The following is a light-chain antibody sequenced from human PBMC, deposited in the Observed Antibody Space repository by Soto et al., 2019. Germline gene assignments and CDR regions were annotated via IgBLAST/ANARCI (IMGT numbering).Light chain of an antibody. V-gene: IGKV3-20*01. Sequence: EIVLTQSPGILSLSPGVRATLSCRASQSVSSTYLGWYQQKPGQAPRLLIYGASNRATGIPDRFSGSGSGTDFTLTISRLEPEDFAVYYCQHYGGSPPYTFGQGTTLEIK. J-gene: IGKJ2*01. CDR2: GAS. CDR1: QSVSSTY. CDR3: QHYGGSPPYT.